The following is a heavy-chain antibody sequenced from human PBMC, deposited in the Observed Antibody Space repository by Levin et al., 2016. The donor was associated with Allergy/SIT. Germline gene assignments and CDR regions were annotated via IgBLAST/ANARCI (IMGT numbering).Heavy chain of an antibody. D-gene: IGHD2-2*01. J-gene: IGHJ6*03. CDR1: GYTFTSYA. Sequence: ASVKVSCKASGYTFTSYAMHWVRQAPGQRLEWMGWINAGNGNTKYSQKFQGRVTITRDTSASTAYMELSSLRSEDTAVYYCARDPGPAAMWYYYYYMDVWGKGTTVTVSS. V-gene: IGHV1-3*01. CDR2: INAGNGNT. CDR3: ARDPGPAAMWYYYYYMDV.